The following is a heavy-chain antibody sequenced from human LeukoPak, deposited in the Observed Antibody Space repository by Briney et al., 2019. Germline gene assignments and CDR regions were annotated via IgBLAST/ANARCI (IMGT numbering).Heavy chain of an antibody. V-gene: IGHV3-7*03. CDR2: IKQDGSEK. J-gene: IGHJ6*02. D-gene: IGHD6-13*01. Sequence: GGSLRLSCAASGFIFSTYWMSWVRQAPGKGLEWVANIKQDGSEKYYVDSVKGRFTISRDNAKNSLYLQMNSLRAEDTAVYYCARGEAAEEKIYYYYYGMDVWGQGTTVTVSS. CDR1: GFIFSTYW. CDR3: ARGEAAEEKIYYYYYGMDV.